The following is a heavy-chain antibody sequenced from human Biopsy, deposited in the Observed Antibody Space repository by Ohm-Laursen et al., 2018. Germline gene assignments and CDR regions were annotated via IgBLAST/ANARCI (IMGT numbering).Heavy chain of an antibody. CDR1: GDSISSYY. V-gene: IGHV4-59*01. Sequence: SETLSLTCTVSGDSISSYYWSWIRQPPGKGLQWIGYVYYTGSTDYNPSLQSRVTISVDTSKNHFSLRLRSVTPADTARYYCARDRGYYSDRTVAGYFDLWGRDTLVTVSS. CDR3: ARDRGYYSDRTVAGYFDL. J-gene: IGHJ2*01. CDR2: VYYTGST. D-gene: IGHD3-22*01.